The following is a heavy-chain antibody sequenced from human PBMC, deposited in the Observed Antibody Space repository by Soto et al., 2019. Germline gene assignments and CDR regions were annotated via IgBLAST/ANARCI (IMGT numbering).Heavy chain of an antibody. CDR3: ARASSGYDLEVAYYYYYYMDV. CDR1: GFTVSSNY. CDR2: IYSGGST. Sequence: GGSLRLSCAASGFTVSSNYMSWVRQAPGKGLEWVSVIYSGGSTYYADSVKGRFTISRHNSKNTLYLQMNSLRAEDTAVYYCARASSGYDLEVAYYYYYYMDVWGKGTTVTVSS. D-gene: IGHD5-12*01. J-gene: IGHJ6*03. V-gene: IGHV3-53*04.